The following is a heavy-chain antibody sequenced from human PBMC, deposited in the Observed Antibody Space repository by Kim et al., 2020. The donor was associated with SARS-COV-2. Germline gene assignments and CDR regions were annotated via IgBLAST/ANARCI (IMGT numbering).Heavy chain of an antibody. Sequence: SETLSLTCTVSGGSFSSGSYYWTWIRQPPGKGLEWIGYIYNSGSTNYNPSLKSRVTISIDTSKNQFSLKLTSVTAADTAVYYCARDFRPPFCAFDIWGQGTMVTVSS. J-gene: IGHJ3*02. D-gene: IGHD3-16*01. CDR2: IYNSGST. CDR1: GGSFSSGSYY. CDR3: ARDFRPPFCAFDI. V-gene: IGHV4-61*01.